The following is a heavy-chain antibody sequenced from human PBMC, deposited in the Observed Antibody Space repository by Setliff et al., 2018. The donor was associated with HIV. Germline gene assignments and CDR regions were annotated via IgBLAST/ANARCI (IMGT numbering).Heavy chain of an antibody. CDR2: ISPNNGDT. V-gene: IGHV1-18*01. CDR1: GYTFTNYG. Sequence: ASVKVSCKASGYTFTNYGITWLRQAPGQGPEWMGWISPNNGDTTIPQRFQGRVTMTTDTSTNTAHMELIRPRFDDTAVYYCARAHFLVAMTRNWFDPWGQGTLVTVSS. CDR3: ARAHFLVAMTRNWFDP. J-gene: IGHJ5*02. D-gene: IGHD5-12*01.